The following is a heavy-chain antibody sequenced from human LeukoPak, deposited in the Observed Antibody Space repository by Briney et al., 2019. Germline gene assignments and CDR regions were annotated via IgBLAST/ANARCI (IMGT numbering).Heavy chain of an antibody. CDR3: ASHIVVVPAAISRGENWFDP. J-gene: IGHJ5*02. CDR2: IYHIGST. CDR1: GYSISSGYY. D-gene: IGHD2-2*02. Sequence: SENLSCNCTVAGYSISSGYYWGWIRQPPGKGLGWIGSIYHIGSTDYKPSRKGRVTVAVDTSKNQFSLKLSSVTVADTAVYYCASHIVVVPAAISRGENWFDPWGQGTLVTVSS. V-gene: IGHV4-38-2*02.